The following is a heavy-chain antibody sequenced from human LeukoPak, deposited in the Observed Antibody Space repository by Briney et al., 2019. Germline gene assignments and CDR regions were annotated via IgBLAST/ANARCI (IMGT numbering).Heavy chain of an antibody. Sequence: PGGSLRLSCAASGFTFSSYAMSWVRQAPGKGLEWVSSISSSSSYIYYADSVKGRFTISRDNAKNSLYLQMNSLRAEDTAVYYCARDRVSGYYYYYGMDVWGQGTTVTVSS. CDR3: ARDRVSGYYYYYGMDV. CDR1: GFTFSSYA. V-gene: IGHV3-21*01. D-gene: IGHD3-10*01. J-gene: IGHJ6*02. CDR2: ISSSSSYI.